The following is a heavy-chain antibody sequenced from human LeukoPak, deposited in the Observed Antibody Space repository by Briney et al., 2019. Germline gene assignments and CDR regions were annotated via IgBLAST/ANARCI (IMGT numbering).Heavy chain of an antibody. CDR3: TTDICCGGDCYPYYYYYIDV. D-gene: IGHD2-21*02. J-gene: IGHJ6*03. V-gene: IGHV3-15*01. Sequence: GGSLRLSCAASGFTFSNAWMSWVRQAPGKGLEWVGRIKSKTDGGTTDYAAPVKGRFTISRDDSKNTLYLQMNSLKTEDTAVYYCTTDICCGGDCYPYYYYYIDVWGKGTTVTVSS. CDR2: IKSKTDGGTT. CDR1: GFTFSNAW.